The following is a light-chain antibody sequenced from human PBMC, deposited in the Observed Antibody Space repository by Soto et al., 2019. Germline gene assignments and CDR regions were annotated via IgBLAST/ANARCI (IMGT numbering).Light chain of an antibody. Sequence: QLVLTQPASVSGSPGQSITISCTGTSSDVGAYNYVSWYQQHPGKAPKLMIYDVNSRPSGVSNRFSGSKSGNTASLTISGLQAEDEADYYCSSYTTSSLVVFGGGTQLTVL. V-gene: IGLV2-14*01. CDR2: DVN. CDR3: SSYTTSSLVV. CDR1: SSDVGAYNY. J-gene: IGLJ2*01.